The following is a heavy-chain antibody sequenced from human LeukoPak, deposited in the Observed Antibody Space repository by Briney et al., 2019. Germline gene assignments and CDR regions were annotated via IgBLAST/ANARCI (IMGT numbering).Heavy chain of an antibody. D-gene: IGHD2-2*01. CDR2: ISSSGSTI. V-gene: IGHV3-11*04. CDR1: GFTFSDYY. J-gene: IGHJ5*02. CDR3: ARDDCSSISCYHNWFDP. Sequence: GGSLRLSCAASGFTFSDYYMSWIRQAPGKGLEWVSYISSSGSTIYYADSVKGRFTISRDNAKNSLYLQMNSLRAEDTAVYYCARDDCSSISCYHNWFDPWGQGTLVTVSS.